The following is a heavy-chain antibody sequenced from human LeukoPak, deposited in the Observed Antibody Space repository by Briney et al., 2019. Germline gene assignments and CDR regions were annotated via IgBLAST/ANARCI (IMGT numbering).Heavy chain of an antibody. CDR3: ATYYDSAGFDFDY. Sequence: GGSLRLSCAASGFTFRSYEMNWVRQAPGKGLEWVSYISSSGSTMYYADSVKGRFTISRDNAKNSLYLQMNRLRAEDTAVYYCATYYDSAGFDFDYWGQGTLVTVSS. CDR1: GFTFRSYE. D-gene: IGHD3-22*01. CDR2: ISSSGSTM. V-gene: IGHV3-48*03. J-gene: IGHJ4*02.